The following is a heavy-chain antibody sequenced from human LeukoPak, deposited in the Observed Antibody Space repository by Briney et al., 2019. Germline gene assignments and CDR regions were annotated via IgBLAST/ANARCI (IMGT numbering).Heavy chain of an antibody. J-gene: IGHJ4*02. V-gene: IGHV4-34*01. CDR3: ARRGFNIIYYDILTALTYYFDY. Sequence: GSLRLSCGASGFTFNNYGMNWVRQPPGKGLEWIGEINHSGSTNYNPSLKSRVTISVDTSKNQFSLKLSSVTAADTAVYYCARRGFNIIYYDILTALTYYFDYWGQGTLVTVSS. D-gene: IGHD3-9*01. CDR2: INHSGST. CDR1: GFTFNNYG.